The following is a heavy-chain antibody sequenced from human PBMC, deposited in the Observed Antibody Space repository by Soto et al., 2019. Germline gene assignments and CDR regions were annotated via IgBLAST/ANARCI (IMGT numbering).Heavy chain of an antibody. Sequence: ASVKVSCKASGYTFTSYGISWVRQAPGQGLEWMGWISAYDGNTNYAQKLQGRVTMTTDTSTSTAYMELRSLRSDDTAVYYCARGGGRYYYYYYGMYVWGQGTTFAVAS. CDR3: ARGGGRYYYYYYGMYV. CDR2: ISAYDGNT. V-gene: IGHV1-18*04. D-gene: IGHD1-26*01. J-gene: IGHJ6*02. CDR1: GYTFTSYG.